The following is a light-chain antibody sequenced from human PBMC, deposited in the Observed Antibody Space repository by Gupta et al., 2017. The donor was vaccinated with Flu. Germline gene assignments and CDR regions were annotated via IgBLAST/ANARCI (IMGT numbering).Light chain of an antibody. J-gene: IGKJ3*01. CDR2: ATS. CDR3: QQYKSHPPT. V-gene: IGKV1-16*01. CDR1: PDINIF. Sequence: DIQVPQSPSSLSASVGDRVTITCRASPDINIFLAWFQQKPGKTPKSLIYATSHLESGVPSRFSGSGSGSTFTLTISSLQPEDFATYYCQQYKSHPPTFGPGTKVDV.